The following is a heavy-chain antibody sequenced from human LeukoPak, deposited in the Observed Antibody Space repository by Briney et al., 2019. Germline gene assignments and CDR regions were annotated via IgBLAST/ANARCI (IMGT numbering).Heavy chain of an antibody. CDR1: GYTFTSYG. CDR3: ARTRREEGYGYYFDY. D-gene: IGHD5-18*01. CDR2: ISAYNGNT. V-gene: IGHV1-18*01. J-gene: IGHJ4*02. Sequence: ASVKVSCKASGYTFTSYGISWVRQAPGQGLEWMGWISAYNGNTNYAQKLQGRVTMTTDTSTCTAYMELRSLRSDDTAVYYCARTRREEGYGYYFDYWGQGTLVTVSS.